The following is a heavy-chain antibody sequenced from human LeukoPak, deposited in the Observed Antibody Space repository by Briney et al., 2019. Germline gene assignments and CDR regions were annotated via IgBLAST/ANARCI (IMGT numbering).Heavy chain of an antibody. CDR3: ARPIYYYDSSGLGY. Sequence: GGSLRLSCAASGFTFSSYSMNWVRQAPGKGLEWVSYISSSSSTIYYADSVKGRFTISRDNAKNSLYLQMNSLRAEDTAVYYCARPIYYYDSSGLGYWGQGTLVTVSS. CDR2: ISSSSSTI. V-gene: IGHV3-48*01. J-gene: IGHJ4*02. D-gene: IGHD3-22*01. CDR1: GFTFSSYS.